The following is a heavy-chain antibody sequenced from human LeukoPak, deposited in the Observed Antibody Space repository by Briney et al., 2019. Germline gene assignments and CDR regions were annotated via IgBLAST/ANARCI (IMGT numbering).Heavy chain of an antibody. CDR3: ARHVGDFWSGFSIDS. CDR2: IYPGDSET. D-gene: IGHD3-3*01. J-gene: IGHJ4*02. V-gene: IGHV5-51*01. CDR1: GYDFSDYW. Sequence: GESLKISCKGFGYDFSDYWMTCVRQKPGKGLEWMGIIYPGDSETRYGPSFQGQVTISADKSINTAYLHWSSLKASDTAMYYCARHVGDFWSGFSIDSWGQGTLVTVSS.